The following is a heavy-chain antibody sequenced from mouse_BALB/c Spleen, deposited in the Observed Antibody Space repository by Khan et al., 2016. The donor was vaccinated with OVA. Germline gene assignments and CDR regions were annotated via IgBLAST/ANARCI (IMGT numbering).Heavy chain of an antibody. CDR3: ASHLTGSFAY. V-gene: IGHV5-6*01. D-gene: IGHD4-1*01. CDR1: GFTFSSYS. CDR2: ISSCCDYT. Sequence: EVELVESGGDLVKPGGSLKLSCAASGFTFSSYSMSWVRQTPDKRLEWVATISSCCDYTYYPHNFKGRFTISRDNAKNTLYLQLSSLKSEDTAMYYCASHLTGSFAYWGQGTLVTVSA. J-gene: IGHJ3*01.